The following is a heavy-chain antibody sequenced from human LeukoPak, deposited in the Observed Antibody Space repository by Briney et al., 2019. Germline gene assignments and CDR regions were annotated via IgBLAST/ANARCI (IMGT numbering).Heavy chain of an antibody. CDR2: ISGNGVTT. V-gene: IGHV3-64D*06. CDR1: GFTFSTLP. J-gene: IGHJ4*02. Sequence: GGSLRLSCSASGFTFSTLPMHWVRQAPGKGLEYVSTISGNGVTTFYADSVRGRFTVSRDNSKNTVYLQMSTLRAEDTALYYCVNQISGWVSWGQGTLVTVSS. D-gene: IGHD6-19*01. CDR3: VNQISGWVS.